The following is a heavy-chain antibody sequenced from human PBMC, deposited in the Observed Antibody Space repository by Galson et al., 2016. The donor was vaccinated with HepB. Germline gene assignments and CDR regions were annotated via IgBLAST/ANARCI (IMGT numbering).Heavy chain of an antibody. CDR1: GFTFRSYG. J-gene: IGHJ4*02. CDR3: AKQRSRDKDFDC. V-gene: IGHV3-30*18. CDR2: ISNDGSQT. Sequence: SLRLSCAGSGFTFRSYGMHWVRQAPGKGLQWVAMISNDGSQTYFTDTVKGRFTISRDNSKYMLYLQMNKLRAEDTALYYCAKQRSRDKDFDCWGQGTLVTVSS. D-gene: IGHD5-24*01.